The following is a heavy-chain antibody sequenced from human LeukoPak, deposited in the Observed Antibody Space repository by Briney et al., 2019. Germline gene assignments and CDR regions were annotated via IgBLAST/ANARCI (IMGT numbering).Heavy chain of an antibody. V-gene: IGHV4-59*01. Sequence: SETLSLTCTVSGGSISSYYWSWIRQPPGKGLEWIGYIYYSGSTNYSPSLKSRVTISVDTSKNQFSLKLSSVTAADTAVYYCARVRIVGASYWFDPWGQGTLVTVSS. CDR1: GGSISSYY. D-gene: IGHD1-26*01. CDR2: IYYSGST. J-gene: IGHJ5*02. CDR3: ARVRIVGASYWFDP.